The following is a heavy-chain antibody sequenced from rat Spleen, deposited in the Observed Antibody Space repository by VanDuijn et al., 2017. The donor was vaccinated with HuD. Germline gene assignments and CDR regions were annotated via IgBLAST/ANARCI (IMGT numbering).Heavy chain of an antibody. J-gene: IGHJ2*01. Sequence: EVQLVESGGGLVRPGRSLKLSCAASGFTLSNFPMAWVRQAPTKGLEWIASISTGGGNTYYRDSVKGRFTISRDNAKNTQYLQMDSLRSEDTATYYCARSPGGYFDYWGQGVMVTVSS. V-gene: IGHV5S13*01. CDR2: ISTGGGNT. CDR1: GFTLSNFP. D-gene: IGHD1-4*01. CDR3: ARSPGGYFDY.